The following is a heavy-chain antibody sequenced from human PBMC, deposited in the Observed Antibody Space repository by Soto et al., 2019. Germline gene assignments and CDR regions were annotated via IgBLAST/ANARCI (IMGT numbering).Heavy chain of an antibody. Sequence: QVHLVQSGAEVKKPGASVKVSCKTSGYTFSSYGIMWVRQAPGQGLECMGWISTFNGNAHYAQNLKNRITMNTNTSTSTVYLELTSLTSDDTGVYYCARLNGNSTGWSATWGQGTLVTVSS. CDR2: ISTFNGNA. CDR3: ARLNGNSTGWSAT. J-gene: IGHJ5*02. D-gene: IGHD2-8*02. V-gene: IGHV1-18*01. CDR1: GYTFSSYG.